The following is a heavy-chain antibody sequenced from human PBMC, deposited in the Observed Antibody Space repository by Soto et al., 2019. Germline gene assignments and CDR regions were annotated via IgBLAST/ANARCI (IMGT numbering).Heavy chain of an antibody. V-gene: IGHV3-33*01. Sequence: GSLRLSCAASGFTFSSYGMHWVRQAPGKGLEWVAVIWYDGSNKYYADSVKGRFTISRDNSKNTLYLQMNSRRAEDTAVYYCARDAGWFSNGMDVWGQGTTVTVSS. D-gene: IGHD6-19*01. CDR2: IWYDGSNK. CDR3: ARDAGWFSNGMDV. CDR1: GFTFSSYG. J-gene: IGHJ6*02.